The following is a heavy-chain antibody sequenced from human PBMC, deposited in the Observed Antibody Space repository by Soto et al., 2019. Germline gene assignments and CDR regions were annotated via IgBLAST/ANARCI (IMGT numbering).Heavy chain of an antibody. V-gene: IGHV1-69*02. CDR2: IIPILGIS. Sequence: QVQLVQSGAEVKKPGSSLKVSCKASGGTFSSYIINWVRQAPRQGLEWMGRIIPILGISKYAQKFQGRVTITADKTTSTAYMELSSLRSEDTAVYYCARGLHYDSISLDDYWGQGTLVTVSA. CDR3: ARGLHYDSISLDDY. CDR1: GGTFSSYI. J-gene: IGHJ4*02. D-gene: IGHD3-22*01.